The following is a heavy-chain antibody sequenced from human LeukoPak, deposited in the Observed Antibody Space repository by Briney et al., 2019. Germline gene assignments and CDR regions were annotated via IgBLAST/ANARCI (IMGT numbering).Heavy chain of an antibody. D-gene: IGHD6-13*01. CDR3: ARDRAAEGYPSDY. CDR2: ISSSSSTI. V-gene: IGHV3-48*04. CDR1: GFTFSSYS. J-gene: IGHJ4*02. Sequence: GGSLRLSCAASGFTFSSYSMNWVRQAPGKGLEWVSYISSSSSTIYYADSVKGRFTISRDNAKNSLYLQMNSLRAEDTAVYYCARDRAAEGYPSDYWGQGTLVTVSS.